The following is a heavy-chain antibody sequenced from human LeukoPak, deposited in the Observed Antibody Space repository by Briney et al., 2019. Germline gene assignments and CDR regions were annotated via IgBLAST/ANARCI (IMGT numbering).Heavy chain of an antibody. CDR3: ARALYYDSSGYYSY. CDR2: ISWNSGSI. V-gene: IGHV3-9*01. Sequence: GGSLRLSCAASGFTFDDYAMHWVRQAPGKGLEWVSGISWNSGSIGYADSVKGRFTISRDNAKNSLYLQMNSLRAEDTALYYCARALYYDSSGYYSYWGQGTLVTVSS. D-gene: IGHD3-22*01. J-gene: IGHJ4*02. CDR1: GFTFDDYA.